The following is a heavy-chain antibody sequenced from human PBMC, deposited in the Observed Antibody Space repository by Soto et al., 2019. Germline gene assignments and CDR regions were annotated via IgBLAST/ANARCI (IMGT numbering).Heavy chain of an antibody. V-gene: IGHV1-18*04. D-gene: IGHD1-26*01. J-gene: IGHJ5*02. CDR1: GYNFMRYG. CDR3: ARWISGGYSDWFDP. CDR2: INVDNGET. Sequence: QVQLVQSGAAVKKPWASVKVSCKASGYNFMRYGFTWVRQAPGLGLEWMGWINVDNGETKYPQKIQGRVTMTTDTSTSTVYMELRSLTSDDTAVYYCARWISGGYSDWFDPWGHGTLVAVSS.